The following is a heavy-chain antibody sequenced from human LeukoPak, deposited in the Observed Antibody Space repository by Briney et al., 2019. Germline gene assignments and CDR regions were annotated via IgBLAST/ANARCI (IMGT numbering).Heavy chain of an antibody. CDR1: GFTVSSNY. D-gene: IGHD2-2*01. CDR2: IYSGGST. J-gene: IGHJ5*02. CDR3: ARGVVPAAANWFDP. Sequence: QPGGSLRLSCAASGFTVSSNYMSWVRQAPGKGLEWVSVIYSGGSTYYADSVKGRFTISRDNSKNTLYLQMNSLRAEDTAVYYCARGVVPAAANWFDPWGQGTLVTVSS. V-gene: IGHV3-53*01.